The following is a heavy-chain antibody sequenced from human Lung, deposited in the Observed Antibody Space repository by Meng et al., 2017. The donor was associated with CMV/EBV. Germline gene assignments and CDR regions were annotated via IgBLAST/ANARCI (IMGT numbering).Heavy chain of an antibody. CDR2: IYYTGST. CDR3: ARVGGCSGGGCYHRLFDY. V-gene: IGHV4-30-4*01. J-gene: IGHJ4*02. CDR1: CGAISSGDYD. Sequence: QAQLQGSGPGLCKPSQTLSLTCTVSCGAISSGDYDWSWIRQPPGKGPEWIGYIYYTGSTYYNPSLKSRVIISVDTAKNQFSLKLNSVTAAETAGYYCARVGGCSGGGCYHRLFDYWGQGTLVTVSS. D-gene: IGHD2-15*01.